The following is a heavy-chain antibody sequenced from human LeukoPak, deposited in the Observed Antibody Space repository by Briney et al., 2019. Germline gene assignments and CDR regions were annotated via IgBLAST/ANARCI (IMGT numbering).Heavy chain of an antibody. D-gene: IGHD1-1*01. J-gene: IGHJ6*02. Sequence: PSETLSLTCTVSGGSISRDYWSWIRQPPGKGLEWIGYIYYSGSTCYNPSLKSRVTISVDTSKNQFSLKLSSVTAADTAVYYCARRNDPYGMDVWGQGTTVTVSS. CDR1: GGSISRDY. CDR2: IYYSGST. V-gene: IGHV4-59*08. CDR3: ARRNDPYGMDV.